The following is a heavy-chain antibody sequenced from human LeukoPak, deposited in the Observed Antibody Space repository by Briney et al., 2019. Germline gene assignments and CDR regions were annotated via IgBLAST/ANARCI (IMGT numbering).Heavy chain of an antibody. Sequence: GESLKISCKGSGYSFTSYWIGWVRQMPGKGLEWVGIIYPGDSDTRYSPSFQGQVTISADKSISTAYLQWSSLKASDTAMYYCARRSCGSTSCYSAFDIWGQGTMVTVSS. CDR1: GYSFTSYW. CDR3: ARRSCGSTSCYSAFDI. D-gene: IGHD2-2*02. V-gene: IGHV5-51*01. J-gene: IGHJ3*02. CDR2: IYPGDSDT.